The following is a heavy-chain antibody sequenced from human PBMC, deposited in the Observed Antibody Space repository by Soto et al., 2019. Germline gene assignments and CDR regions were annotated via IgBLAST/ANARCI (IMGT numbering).Heavy chain of an antibody. V-gene: IGHV4-59*01. CDR1: GGSISSYY. Sequence: SETLSLTGTVSGGSISSYYWSWIRQPPGKGLEWIGYIYYSGSTNYNPSLKSRVTISVDTSKNQFSLKLSSVTAADTAVYYCARDRRYCTNGVCYNNAFDIFGQGTMVTV. D-gene: IGHD2-8*01. CDR3: ARDRRYCTNGVCYNNAFDI. J-gene: IGHJ3*02. CDR2: IYYSGST.